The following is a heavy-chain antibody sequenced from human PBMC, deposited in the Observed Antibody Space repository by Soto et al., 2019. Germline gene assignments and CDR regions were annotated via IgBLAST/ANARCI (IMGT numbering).Heavy chain of an antibody. Sequence: SETLSLTCTVSGGSISSYYWSWIRQPPGKGLEWIGYIYYSGSTNYNPSLKSRVTISVDTSKNQFSLKLSSVTAADTAVYYCARDSSSWYGHYYYYGMDVWGQGTTVTVSS. CDR2: IYYSGST. CDR3: ARDSSSWYGHYYYYGMDV. J-gene: IGHJ6*02. D-gene: IGHD6-13*01. CDR1: GGSISSYY. V-gene: IGHV4-59*01.